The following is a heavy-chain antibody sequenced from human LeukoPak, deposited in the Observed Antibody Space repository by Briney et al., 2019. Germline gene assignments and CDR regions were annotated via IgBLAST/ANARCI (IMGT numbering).Heavy chain of an antibody. CDR1: GGSISSGGYS. V-gene: IGHV4-30-2*01. CDR3: ARSLIAAAPHADY. CDR2: IYHSGST. D-gene: IGHD6-13*01. Sequence: SQTLSLTCAVSGGSISSGGYSWSWIRQPPGKGLEWIGYIYHSGSTYYNPSLRSRVTISVDRSKNQFSLKLSSVTAADTAVYYCARSLIAAAPHADYWGQGTLVTVSS. J-gene: IGHJ4*02.